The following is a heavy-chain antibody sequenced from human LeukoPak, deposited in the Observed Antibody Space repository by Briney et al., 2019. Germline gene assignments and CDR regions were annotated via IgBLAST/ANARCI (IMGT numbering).Heavy chain of an antibody. Sequence: ASVKGSCKASGYTFTSYYMHWVRQAPGQGLEWMGIINPSGGSTSYAQKFQGRVTMTRDMSTSTVYMELSSLRSEDTAVYYCARSSIIAAAGPYYFDYWGQGTLVTVSS. J-gene: IGHJ4*02. CDR2: INPSGGST. CDR1: GYTFTSYY. D-gene: IGHD6-13*01. CDR3: ARSSIIAAAGPYYFDY. V-gene: IGHV1-46*01.